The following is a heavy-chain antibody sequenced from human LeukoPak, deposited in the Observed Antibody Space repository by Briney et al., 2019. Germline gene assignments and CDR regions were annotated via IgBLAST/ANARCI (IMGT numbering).Heavy chain of an antibody. CDR1: GFTFSSHW. CDR3: ARDTSAWRYGMDV. J-gene: IGHJ6*02. V-gene: IGHV3-7*01. CDR2: IKQDGSEK. D-gene: IGHD6-19*01. Sequence: GGSLRLSCEASGFTFSSHWMSWVRQAPGKGLEWVAIIKQDGSEKDYVDSVTGRFTISRDNTKNSLYLQMNSLRDEDTAVYYCARDTSAWRYGMDVWGQGTTVTVSS.